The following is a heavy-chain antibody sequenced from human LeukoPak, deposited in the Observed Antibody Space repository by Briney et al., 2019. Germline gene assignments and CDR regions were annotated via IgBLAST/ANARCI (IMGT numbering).Heavy chain of an antibody. V-gene: IGHV3-23*01. J-gene: IGHJ4*02. CDR2: IGGRGVST. Sequence: GGSLRLSCAASGFTFSTYAMSWVRQAPGEGLEWVSAIGGRGVSTSYADSVRGRFTISRDNSKNTLYLQMNSLRAEDTAVYYCAKAASGNWNDVSDYWGQGTLVTVSS. CDR1: GFTFSTYA. D-gene: IGHD1-1*01. CDR3: AKAASGNWNDVSDY.